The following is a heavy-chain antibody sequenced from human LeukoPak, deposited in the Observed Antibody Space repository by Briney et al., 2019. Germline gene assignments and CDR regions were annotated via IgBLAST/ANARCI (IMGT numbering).Heavy chain of an antibody. Sequence: TSETLSLTCDDSGGSISSSNWWSWARQPPGKGLEWIGSIYYSGSTYYNPSLKSRVTISVDTSKNQFSLKLSSVTAADTAVYYCARADLYYDFWSGYWFDPWGQGTLVTVSP. V-gene: IGHV4-4*02. CDR2: IYYSGST. D-gene: IGHD3-3*01. CDR3: ARADLYYDFWSGYWFDP. J-gene: IGHJ5*02. CDR1: GGSISSSNW.